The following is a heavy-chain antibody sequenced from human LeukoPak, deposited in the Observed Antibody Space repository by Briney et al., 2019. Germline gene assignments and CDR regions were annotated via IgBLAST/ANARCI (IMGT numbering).Heavy chain of an antibody. CDR2: ISGSGYYT. Sequence: GGSLRLSCEVSGSGFTFGNFAMSWVRQAPGKGLEWVSGISGSGYYTYYADSVKGRFTISRDNSKNTVYIQINSLRAEDTAVYYCAKDGSWGDYPFYFYMDVWGKGTTVTVSS. J-gene: IGHJ6*03. D-gene: IGHD3-16*01. CDR1: GFTFGNFA. CDR3: AKDGSWGDYPFYFYMDV. V-gene: IGHV3-23*01.